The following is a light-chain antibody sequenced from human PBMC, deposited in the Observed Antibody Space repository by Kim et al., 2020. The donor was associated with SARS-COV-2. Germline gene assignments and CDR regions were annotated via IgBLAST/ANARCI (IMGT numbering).Light chain of an antibody. CDR3: SAWDYSVNARV. CDR1: SNNVGNEG. CDR2: RNN. V-gene: IGLV10-54*01. J-gene: IGLJ3*02. Sequence: QAGLTQPPSVSKGLRQTATLTCTGDSNNVGNEGAAWLQQHQGHPPKLLFYRNNNRPSGISERLSASRSGNTASLTITGLQPEDEADYYCSAWDYSVNARVFGGGTQLTVL.